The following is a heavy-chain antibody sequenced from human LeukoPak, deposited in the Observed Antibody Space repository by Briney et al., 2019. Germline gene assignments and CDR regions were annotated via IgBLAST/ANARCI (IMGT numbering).Heavy chain of an antibody. CDR2: ISAYNGNT. CDR3: ARDPSGYSYGQFDY. CDR1: GYTFTSYG. V-gene: IGHV1-18*01. Sequence: ASVKVSCKASGYTFTSYGISWVRQAPGQGLEWMGWISAYNGNTNYAQKLQGRVTMTTDTSTSTAYMELSSLRSEDTAVYYCARDPSGYSYGQFDYWGQGTLVTVSS. J-gene: IGHJ4*02. D-gene: IGHD5-18*01.